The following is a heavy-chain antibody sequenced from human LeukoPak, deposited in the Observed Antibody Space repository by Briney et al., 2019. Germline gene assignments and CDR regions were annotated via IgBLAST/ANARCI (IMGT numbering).Heavy chain of an antibody. V-gene: IGHV4-61*01. CDR2: IYYSGST. D-gene: IGHD1-26*01. Sequence: PSETLSLTCTVSGGSISSSSYYWGWIRQPPGKGLEWIGYIYYSGSTNYNPSLKSRVTISVDTSKNQFSLKLSSVTAADTAVYYCARDVLGAEGADYWGQGTLVTVSS. J-gene: IGHJ4*02. CDR3: ARDVLGAEGADY. CDR1: GGSISSSSYY.